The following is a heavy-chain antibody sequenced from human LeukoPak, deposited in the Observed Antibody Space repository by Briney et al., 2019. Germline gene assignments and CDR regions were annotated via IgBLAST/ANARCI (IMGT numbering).Heavy chain of an antibody. V-gene: IGHV1-2*02. Sequence: GASVTVSCKASGYTFTGYYMHWVRQAPGQGLAWMGWINPNSGGTNYAQKFQGRVTMTRDTSISTAYMELSRLRSDDTAVYYCAREGLGGYAAVDYWGQGTLVTVSS. J-gene: IGHJ4*02. D-gene: IGHD3-16*01. CDR3: AREGLGGYAAVDY. CDR2: INPNSGGT. CDR1: GYTFTGYY.